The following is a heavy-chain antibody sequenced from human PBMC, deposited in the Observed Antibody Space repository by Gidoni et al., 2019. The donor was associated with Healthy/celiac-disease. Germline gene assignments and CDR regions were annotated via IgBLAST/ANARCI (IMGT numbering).Heavy chain of an antibody. J-gene: IGHJ3*02. CDR2: ISYDGSNK. D-gene: IGHD1-26*01. Sequence: QVQLVESGGGVVQPGRSLRLSCAASGFTFSSYAMHWVRQAPGKGLEGVAVISYDGSNKYYASSVKGRFTIARDNSKNTLYLQMNSLGAGDTAVYYCAREGGGSLMGGAFDIWGQGTMVTVSS. CDR1: GFTFSSYA. V-gene: IGHV3-30-3*01. CDR3: AREGGGSLMGGAFDI.